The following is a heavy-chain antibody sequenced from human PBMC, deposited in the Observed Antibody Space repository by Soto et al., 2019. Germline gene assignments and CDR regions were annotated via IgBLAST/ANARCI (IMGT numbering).Heavy chain of an antibody. CDR1: CGSISSSSYY. Sequence: QLQLQESGPGLVKPSETLSLTCTVYCGSISSSSYYWGWIRQPPGKGLEWIGSIYYSGSTYYNPSLKSRVTIAVDKSKNQFTLKLISVTAADTAVYYCARRDIVVVVAATVDACDIRGQWTMVTVSS. J-gene: IGHJ3*02. D-gene: IGHD2-15*01. CDR2: IYYSGST. CDR3: ARRDIVVVVAATVDACDI. V-gene: IGHV4-39*01.